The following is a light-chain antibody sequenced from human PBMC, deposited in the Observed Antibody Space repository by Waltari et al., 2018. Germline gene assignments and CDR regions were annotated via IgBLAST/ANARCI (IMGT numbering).Light chain of an antibody. CDR2: RAS. V-gene: IGKV3-20*01. CDR1: QSLRSSS. CDR3: QQYDTSPLT. J-gene: IGKJ4*01. Sequence: ETVLTQSPDTLSLSPGERATLYCRASQSLRSSSLAWYQHKRGQAPRLLIFRASKRATGIPDRFTGSGSGTDFTLTISRLESEDFAVYYCQQYDTSPLTFGGGTNVEIK.